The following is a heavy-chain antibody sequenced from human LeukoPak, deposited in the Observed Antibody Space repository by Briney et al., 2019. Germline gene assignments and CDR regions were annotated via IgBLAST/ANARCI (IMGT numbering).Heavy chain of an antibody. J-gene: IGHJ4*02. Sequence: GSLRLSCAASGFTFSSYSMNWVRQSPGKGLEWIGEINHSGSTNYNPSLKSRVTISVDTSKNQFSLKLSSVTAADTAVYYCARYVLRLGELSHIDYWGQGTLVTVSS. D-gene: IGHD3-16*02. V-gene: IGHV4-34*01. CDR3: ARYVLRLGELSHIDY. CDR1: GFTFSSYS. CDR2: INHSGST.